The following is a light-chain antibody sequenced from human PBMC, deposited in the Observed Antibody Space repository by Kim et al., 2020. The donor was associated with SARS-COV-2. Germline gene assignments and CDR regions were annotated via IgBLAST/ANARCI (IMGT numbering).Light chain of an antibody. Sequence: ASVGDRVTITCRASHDINIFLNWFQQKPGEAPNLLISDASSLETGLPSRFSGSGSGTYFTFTISSLQPGDVATYYCQQFDTLPLTFGGGTKVDIK. J-gene: IGKJ4*01. CDR1: HDINIF. V-gene: IGKV1-33*01. CDR2: DAS. CDR3: QQFDTLPLT.